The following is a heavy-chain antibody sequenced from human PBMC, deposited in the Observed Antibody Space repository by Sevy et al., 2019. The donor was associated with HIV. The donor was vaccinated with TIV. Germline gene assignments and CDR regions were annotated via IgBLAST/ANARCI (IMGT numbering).Heavy chain of an antibody. Sequence: GGSLRLSCAASGFTFSTYWMTWVRQAPGKVLEWVANIKQDGSEKYCAESVKGRLTVSRDNTKNSLYLQLNSLRAEDTAIYYCARAPVGSGWYFPRGIDYWGQGTLVTVSP. D-gene: IGHD6-13*01. CDR3: ARAPVGSGWYFPRGIDY. V-gene: IGHV3-7*01. CDR1: GFTFSTYW. CDR2: IKQDGSEK. J-gene: IGHJ4*02.